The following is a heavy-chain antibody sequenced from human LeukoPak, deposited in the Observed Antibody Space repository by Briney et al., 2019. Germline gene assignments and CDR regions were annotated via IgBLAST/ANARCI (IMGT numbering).Heavy chain of an antibody. Sequence: SETLSLTCTVSGGSISSYYWSWIRQPPGKGLEWIGYIYYSGSTNYNPSLKSRVTISVDTSKNQFSLNLSSMTAADTAVYYCARYDFVARSLDSWGQGTLVTVSS. J-gene: IGHJ4*02. CDR2: IYYSGST. D-gene: IGHD3-16*01. CDR3: ARYDFVARSLDS. V-gene: IGHV4-59*12. CDR1: GGSISSYY.